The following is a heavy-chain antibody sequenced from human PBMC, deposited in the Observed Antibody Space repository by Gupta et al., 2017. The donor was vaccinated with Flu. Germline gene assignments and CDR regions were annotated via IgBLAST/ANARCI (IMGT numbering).Heavy chain of an antibody. Sequence: QLQLQESGPGLVKPSETLSLTCTVSGGSISSSCYYWGRLRPPPGKGLEWIGSIYYSGSTYYNPSLKSRVTISVDTSKNQFSLKLSSVTAADTAVYYCARPVEIAAAGPQPRDNWFDPWGQGTLVTVSS. CDR3: ARPVEIAAAGPQPRDNWFDP. J-gene: IGHJ5*02. CDR1: GGSISSSCYY. CDR2: IYYSGST. D-gene: IGHD6-13*01. V-gene: IGHV4-39*01.